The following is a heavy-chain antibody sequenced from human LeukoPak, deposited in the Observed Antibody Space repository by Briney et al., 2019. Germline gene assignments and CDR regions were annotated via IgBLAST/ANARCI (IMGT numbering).Heavy chain of an antibody. CDR2: IIPIFGTA. CDR1: GGTFSSYA. J-gene: IGHJ4*02. V-gene: IGHV1-69*13. CDR3: ARIYSSGWWDRVYYFDY. D-gene: IGHD6-19*01. Sequence: SVKVSCKASGGTFSSYAISWVRQAPGQGLEWMGGIIPIFGTANYAQKFQGRVTITADESTSTAYMELSSLRSEDTAVYYCARIYSSGWWDRVYYFDYWGQGTLVTVSS.